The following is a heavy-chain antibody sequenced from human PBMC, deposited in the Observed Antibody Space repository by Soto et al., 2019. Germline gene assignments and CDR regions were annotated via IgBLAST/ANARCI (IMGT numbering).Heavy chain of an antibody. CDR3: ASSGYSGYDSDY. D-gene: IGHD5-12*01. Sequence: XXSLRLSFAASGFTFSSYSMNWVRQAPGKGLEWVSYISSSSSTIYYADSVKGRFTISRDNAKNSLYLQMNRMRAEDTAVYYCASSGYSGYDSDYWGQGTLVTVPQ. V-gene: IGHV3-48*01. CDR2: ISSSSSTI. J-gene: IGHJ4*02. CDR1: GFTFSSYS.